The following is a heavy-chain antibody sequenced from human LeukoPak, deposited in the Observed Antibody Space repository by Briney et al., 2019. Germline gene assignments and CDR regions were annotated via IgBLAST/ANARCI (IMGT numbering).Heavy chain of an antibody. CDR2: IYYSGST. CDR1: GGSISSYY. D-gene: IGHD4-11*01. V-gene: IGHV4-59*01. J-gene: IGHJ4*02. CDR3: ARTEPYSTYDV. Sequence: PSETLSLTCTVSGGSISSYYWSWIRQPPGKGLEWIGYIYYSGSTNYNPSLKSRVTISVDTSKNQFSRKLSSVTAADTAVYYCARTEPYSTYDVWGQGTLVTVSS.